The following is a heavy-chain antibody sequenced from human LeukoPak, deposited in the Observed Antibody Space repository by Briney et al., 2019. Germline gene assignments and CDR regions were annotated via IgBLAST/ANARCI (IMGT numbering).Heavy chain of an antibody. D-gene: IGHD6-6*01. CDR3: QARHGY. CDR1: GFTLSSYG. V-gene: IGHV3-33*01. J-gene: IGHJ4*01. Sequence: PGGSLRLSCAASGFTLSSYGMHWVRQAPGKGLEWVAVIWYDGSNKYYADSVKGRFTVSRDNSKNTLYLQMNSLRAADTAVYYCQARHGYWGHGTLVTVSS. CDR2: IWYDGSNK.